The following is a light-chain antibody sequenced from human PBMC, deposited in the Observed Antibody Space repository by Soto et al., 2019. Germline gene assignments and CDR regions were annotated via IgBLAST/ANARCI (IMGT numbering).Light chain of an antibody. CDR1: QSVSSN. Sequence: PATLSVSPGERATLSCRASQSVSSNLAWYQQKPGQAPRLLIYGASTRATGIPARFSGSGSGTEFTLTISSLQSEDFAVYYCQQYNNWGTFGQGTKVDIK. V-gene: IGKV3-15*01. J-gene: IGKJ1*01. CDR2: GAS. CDR3: QQYNNWGT.